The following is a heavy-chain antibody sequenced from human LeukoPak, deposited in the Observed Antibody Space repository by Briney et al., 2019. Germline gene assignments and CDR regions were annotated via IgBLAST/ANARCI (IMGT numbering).Heavy chain of an antibody. CDR1: GYTFTSYG. CDR3: ARAAIVGRYYFDY. Sequence: SVKVSCKASGYTFTSYGISWVRQAPGQGLEWMGGIIPIFGTANYSQKFQGRVTITADKSTSTAYMELSSLRSEDTAVYYCARAAIVGRYYFDYWGQGTLVTVSS. D-gene: IGHD1-26*01. V-gene: IGHV1-69*06. CDR2: IIPIFGTA. J-gene: IGHJ4*02.